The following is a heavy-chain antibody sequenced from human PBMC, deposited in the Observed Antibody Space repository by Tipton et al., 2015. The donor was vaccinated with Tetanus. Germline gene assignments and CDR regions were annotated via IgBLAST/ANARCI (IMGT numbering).Heavy chain of an antibody. V-gene: IGHV3-9*01. J-gene: IGHJ3*02. D-gene: IGHD3-10*01. CDR2: ISGNGGNK. CDR3: ARAVRGRDVFDI. CDR1: GFTFHDYA. Sequence: SLRLSCAASGFTFHDYAIHWVRQVTGKGLEWVSAISGNGGNKVYADSVKGRFTISRDNANNSLYAQMDSLRPEDTALYYCARAVRGRDVFDIWGQGTMVIVSS.